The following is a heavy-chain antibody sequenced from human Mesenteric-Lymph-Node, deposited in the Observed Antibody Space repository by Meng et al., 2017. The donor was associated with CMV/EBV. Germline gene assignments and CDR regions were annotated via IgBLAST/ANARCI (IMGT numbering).Heavy chain of an antibody. CDR2: IIPIFGAA. CDR3: ARAGILTGYSPSTFDY. J-gene: IGHJ4*02. CDR1: GYRFPRYY. Sequence: GYRFPRYYMPRVGLAPGQGVEWMGGIIPIFGAANYAQKFQGRVTITADESTSTAYMELSSLRSEDTAVYYCARAGILTGYSPSTFDYWGQGTLVTVSS. D-gene: IGHD3-9*01. V-gene: IGHV1-69*01.